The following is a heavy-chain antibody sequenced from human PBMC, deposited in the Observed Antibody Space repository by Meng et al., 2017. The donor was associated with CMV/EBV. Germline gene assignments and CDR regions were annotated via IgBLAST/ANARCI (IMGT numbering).Heavy chain of an antibody. CDR3: ARAGEDYYYDNSGYPGYFDY. V-gene: IGHV4-59*01. CDR2: IYYTGNI. CDR1: RGSIRSYY. J-gene: IGHJ4*02. D-gene: IGHD3-22*01. Sequence: SETLSLTCTVSRGSIRSYYWSWIRQPPGKGLEWIGYIYYTGNINYNSSLKSRVTISLNTSKNQFSLRLSSVTAADTAVYYCARAGEDYYYDNSGYPGYFDYWGQGTLVTVSS.